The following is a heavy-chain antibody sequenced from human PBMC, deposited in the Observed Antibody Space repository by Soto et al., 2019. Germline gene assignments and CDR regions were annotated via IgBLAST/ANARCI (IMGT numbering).Heavy chain of an antibody. J-gene: IGHJ4*02. CDR1: GFTFRSYW. D-gene: IGHD3-10*01. CDR3: TRAPLAIWFRFDF. Sequence: SGGSLRLSCAASGFTFRSYWIHWVRQVPGKGLLWVSRINPDGSSTNYADSVKGRFTISRDNAKNTVYLQMDSLRADDTSVYYCTRAPLAIWFRFDFWGQGTLVTVSS. CDR2: INPDGSST. V-gene: IGHV3-74*01.